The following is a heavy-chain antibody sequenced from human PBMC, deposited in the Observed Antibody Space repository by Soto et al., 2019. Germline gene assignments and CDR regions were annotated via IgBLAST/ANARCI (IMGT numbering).Heavy chain of an antibody. V-gene: IGHV1-69*01. CDR3: ARDGGRNSGGIDY. CDR2: IIPIFGTA. CDR1: GGTFSSYS. Sequence: QVQLVQSGAEVKKPGSSVKVSCKASGGTFSSYSINWVRQAPGQGLEWMGEIIPIFGTADYAKKFQGRVTITADESTSTAYMELSSLRSEDTAVYYCARDGGRNSGGIDYCGQGTLVTVSS. J-gene: IGHJ4*02. D-gene: IGHD1-26*01.